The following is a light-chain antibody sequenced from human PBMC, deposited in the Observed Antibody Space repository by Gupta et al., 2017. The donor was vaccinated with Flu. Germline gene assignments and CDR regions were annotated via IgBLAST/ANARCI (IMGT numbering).Light chain of an antibody. CDR1: QSVSSNY. CDR3: QQYAGSPPRT. J-gene: IGKJ1*01. CDR2: HAS. V-gene: IGKV3-20*01. Sequence: ENVLTQSPGTLSLSPGERATLSCRASQSVSSNYVAWYQHKPGQAPRLLVYHASTRATGIPDRFSGSGSGTDFTLSIIRLEPEDFAVYYCQQYAGSPPRTFGQGTKVEIQ.